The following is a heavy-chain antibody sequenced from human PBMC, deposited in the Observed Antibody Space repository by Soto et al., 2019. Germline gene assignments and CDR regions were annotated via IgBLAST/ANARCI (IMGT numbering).Heavy chain of an antibody. V-gene: IGHV5-10-1*01. CDR1: VNTFATYW. D-gene: IGHD3-9*01. CDR2: IAPSDSYT. CDR3: VRLLIGYPYYFDS. Sequence: GSRKRTFRGSVNTFATYWISGVRQMPGKGLEWMGRIAPSDSYTSYSPSFQGHVTISVDKSISPASLQWSSLKASDTALYYCVRLLIGYPYYFDSWGQGTQVTVSS. J-gene: IGHJ4*02.